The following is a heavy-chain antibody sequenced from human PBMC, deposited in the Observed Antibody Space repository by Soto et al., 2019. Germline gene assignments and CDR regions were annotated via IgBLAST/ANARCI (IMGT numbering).Heavy chain of an antibody. CDR2: IYYRGST. D-gene: IGHD3-9*01. Sequence: LSLTCTVSGGSISSDSYYWNWIRQPPGTGLEWIGSIYYRGSTNYNPSLKSRVTISVDTSKNQFSLKLSSVTAADTAVYYCARISAMTSFSGDWGQGTLVTVPQ. J-gene: IGHJ4*02. V-gene: IGHV4-39*01. CDR1: GGSISSDSYY. CDR3: ARISAMTSFSGD.